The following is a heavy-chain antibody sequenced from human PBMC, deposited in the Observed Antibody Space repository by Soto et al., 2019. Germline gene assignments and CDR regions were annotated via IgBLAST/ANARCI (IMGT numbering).Heavy chain of an antibody. Sequence: SETLSLTCTVSGGSVSSGSYYWSWIRQPPGKGLEWIGYIYYSGSTNYNPSLKSRVTISVDTSKNQFSLKLSSVTAADTAVYYCARVSAVAIHFDYWGQGTLVTVS. V-gene: IGHV4-61*01. CDR2: IYYSGST. J-gene: IGHJ4*02. CDR1: GGSVSSGSYY. CDR3: ARVSAVAIHFDY. D-gene: IGHD6-19*01.